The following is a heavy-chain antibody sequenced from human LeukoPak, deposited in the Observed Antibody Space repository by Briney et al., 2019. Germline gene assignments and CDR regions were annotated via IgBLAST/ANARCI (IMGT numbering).Heavy chain of an antibody. V-gene: IGHV3-53*01. D-gene: IGHD3-16*01. CDR3: GSSPYVWGVDH. CDR1: GFTVSNNY. J-gene: IGHJ4*02. CDR2: ICSGGST. Sequence: GRSLRLSCAAAGFTVSNNYMSWVRQAPGKGLEWVSIICSGGSTYYADSVKGRFTISRDNSKNTLHLQMKSLRANDTAVYYCGSSPYVWGVDHWGQGTPVTVSS.